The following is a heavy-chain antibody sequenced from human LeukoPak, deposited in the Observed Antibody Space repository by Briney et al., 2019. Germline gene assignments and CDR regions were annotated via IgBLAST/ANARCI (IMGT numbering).Heavy chain of an antibody. CDR1: GGSISSYH. CDR3: ARRATMLAGGYFDY. J-gene: IGHJ4*02. V-gene: IGHV4-4*09. D-gene: IGHD5-12*01. Sequence: SETLSLTCTVSGGSISSYHWSWIRQTPGKGLEWIGYIYASGSTTYKPSLKSRVTISIDTSKNQFSLKLSSVTAADTAVYYCARRATMLAGGYFDYWGQGTLVSVSS. CDR2: IYASGST.